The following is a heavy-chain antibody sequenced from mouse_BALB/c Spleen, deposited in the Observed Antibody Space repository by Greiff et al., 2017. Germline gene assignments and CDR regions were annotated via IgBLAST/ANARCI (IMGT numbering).Heavy chain of an antibody. Sequence: EVKLVESGGGLVQPGGSRKLSCAASGFTFSSFGMHWVRQAPEKGLEWVAYISSGSSTIYYADTVKGRFTISRDNPKNTLFLQMTSLRSEDTAMYYCARSDYGFHAMDYWGQGTSVTVSS. J-gene: IGHJ4*01. CDR3: ARSDYGFHAMDY. CDR1: GFTFSSFG. CDR2: ISSGSSTI. D-gene: IGHD1-1*01. V-gene: IGHV5-17*02.